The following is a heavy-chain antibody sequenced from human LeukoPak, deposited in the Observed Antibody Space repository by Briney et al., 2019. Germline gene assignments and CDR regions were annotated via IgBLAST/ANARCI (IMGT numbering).Heavy chain of an antibody. CDR1: GFTLSSYS. CDR2: INQDGSGK. Sequence: GGSLRLSCAASGFTLSSYSMSWVRQAPGKGLEWVANINQDGSGKYYVDFVKGRFTISRDNAKNSLYLQMNSLRAEDTAVYYCARDRGKWDYYDSSGFHYDTLGYWGQGTLVTVSS. D-gene: IGHD3-22*01. CDR3: ARDRGKWDYYDSSGFHYDTLGY. J-gene: IGHJ4*02. V-gene: IGHV3-7*01.